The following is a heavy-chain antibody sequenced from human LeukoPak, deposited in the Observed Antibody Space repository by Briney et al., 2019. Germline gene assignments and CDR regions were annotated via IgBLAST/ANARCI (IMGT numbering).Heavy chain of an antibody. V-gene: IGHV3-23*01. D-gene: IGHD2-2*01. CDR2: ISGSGGST. J-gene: IGHJ4*02. CDR1: GFTFSNYW. CDR3: ARGGYCSSISCPFDY. Sequence: GGSLRLSCAASGFTFSNYWMSWVRQAPGKGLEWVSTISGSGGSTYYADSVKGRFTISRDNSKNTLYLQVNSLGAEDTALYYCARGGYCSSISCPFDYWGPGTLVTVSS.